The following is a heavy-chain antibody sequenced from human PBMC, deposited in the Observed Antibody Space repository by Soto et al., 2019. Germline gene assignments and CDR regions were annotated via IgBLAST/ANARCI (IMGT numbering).Heavy chain of an antibody. V-gene: IGHV1-8*01. CDR1: GYTFTSFV. D-gene: IGHD2-15*01. Sequence: QVQLVQSGPEVQRPGASLKASSKTLGYTFTSFVINWGRQATGRGLGGRGWMNLNSGNTGYAQMFQGRVTMTRNTSISTAYLELSSLRSEDTAVYYCARGPPQYCSGGSCYSFIRFDYWGQGTLVTVSS. CDR2: MNLNSGNT. CDR3: ARGPPQYCSGGSCYSFIRFDY. J-gene: IGHJ4*02.